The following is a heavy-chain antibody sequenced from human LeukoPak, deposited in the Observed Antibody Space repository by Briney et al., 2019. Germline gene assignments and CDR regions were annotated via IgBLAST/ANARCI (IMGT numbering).Heavy chain of an antibody. Sequence: PSETLSLTCAVHGESFSAYFWSWIRQVPGKGLEWIGEIDHRGSSNYNPPLKSRATISVDTSKNHFSLSLTPVRHGHAAVYYCATRSSTLAAARCFDDWGQGTVVTVSS. CDR2: IDHRGSS. CDR1: GESFSAYF. V-gene: IGHV4-34*01. J-gene: IGHJ4*03. D-gene: IGHD6-6*01. CDR3: ATRSSTLAAARCFDD.